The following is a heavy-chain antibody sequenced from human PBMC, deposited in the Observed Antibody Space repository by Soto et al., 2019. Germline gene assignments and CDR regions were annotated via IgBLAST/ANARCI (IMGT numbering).Heavy chain of an antibody. V-gene: IGHV1-69*01. CDR2: VIPVSGTS. CDR3: VGTTGASGAWRDY. J-gene: IGHJ4*02. Sequence: QVQLVQSGAEVKKPGSSVKVSCKVSGDSFSRFAFTWVRQAPGQGLEWMGGVIPVSGTSNYAQRFQGRVSLTADASTSTAYVEVSSLTSEDTSVYYCVGTTGASGAWRDYWGQGTLVTVAS. D-gene: IGHD1-26*01. CDR1: GDSFSRFA.